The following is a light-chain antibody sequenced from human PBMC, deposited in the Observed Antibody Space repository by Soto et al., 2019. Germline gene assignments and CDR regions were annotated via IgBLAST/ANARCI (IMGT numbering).Light chain of an antibody. CDR2: AVS. CDR3: QQTYSELVYN. V-gene: IGKV1-39*01. J-gene: IGKJ2*01. Sequence: DIQMTQSPSSLSASVGDRVTITCRSSQSIFNYLNWYQQKPGKAPEVLIYAVSSLQIGVPSRFAGSGSGTDFTLTITDLRPEDSATYYCQQTYSELVYNFGRGTKVDIK. CDR1: QSIFNY.